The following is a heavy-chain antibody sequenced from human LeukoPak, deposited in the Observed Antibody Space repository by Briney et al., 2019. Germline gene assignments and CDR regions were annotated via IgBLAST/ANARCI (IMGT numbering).Heavy chain of an antibody. V-gene: IGHV4-39*07. CDR2: IYYTGNT. Sequence: SETLSLTCTVSGGSISSTSYYWGWMRQPPGKGLEWIGRIYYTGNTYYNPSLKSRVTISVDTSKNQFSLKLSSVTAADTAVYYCARVRRLRWQSPTCWFDPWGQGTLVTVSS. CDR1: GGSISSTSYY. D-gene: IGHD2/OR15-2a*01. CDR3: ARVRRLRWQSPTCWFDP. J-gene: IGHJ5*02.